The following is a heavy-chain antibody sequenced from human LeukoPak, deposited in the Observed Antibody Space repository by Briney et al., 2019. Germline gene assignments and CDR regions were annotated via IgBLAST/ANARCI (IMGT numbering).Heavy chain of an antibody. J-gene: IGHJ5*02. Sequence: GGSLRLSCAASGFNVFSNYLSWVRQAPGKGLEWVSILYGGGETYYTDSVKGRFTISRDNAKNSLYLQMNSLRAEDTAVYYCARDRGYSRSNWFDPWGQGTLVTVSS. CDR3: ARDRGYSRSNWFDP. CDR1: GFNVFSNY. D-gene: IGHD6-13*01. V-gene: IGHV3-66*01. CDR2: LYGGGET.